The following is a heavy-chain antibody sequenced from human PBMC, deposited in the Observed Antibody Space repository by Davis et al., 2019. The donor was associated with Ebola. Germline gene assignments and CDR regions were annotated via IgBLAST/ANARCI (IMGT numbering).Heavy chain of an antibody. CDR3: AGARIAAAGTWARLDY. CDR2: INLSGGST. J-gene: IGHJ4*02. Sequence: AASVQVSCKASGYTFTSYYMHWVRQAPGQGLEWMGIINLSGGSTSYAQKFQGRVTMTRDTSTSTVYMELSSLGSEDTAVYYCAGARIAAAGTWARLDYWGQGTLVTVSS. V-gene: IGHV1-46*01. CDR1: GYTFTSYY. D-gene: IGHD6-13*01.